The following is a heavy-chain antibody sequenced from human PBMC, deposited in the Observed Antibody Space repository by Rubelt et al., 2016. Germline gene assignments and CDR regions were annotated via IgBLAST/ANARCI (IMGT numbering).Heavy chain of an antibody. J-gene: IGHJ4*02. CDR1: GYTFTSYG. Sequence: QVQLVQSGAEVKKPGASVKVSCKASGYTFTSYGISWVRQAPGQGLEWMGWISAYNGNTNYAQKVQGKGTITTETSTSTANIELRSLRSDDTAVYYCARCRRAGGAVAGTWDYWGQGTLVTVSS. CDR2: ISAYNGNT. D-gene: IGHD6-19*01. CDR3: ARCRRAGGAVAGTWDY. V-gene: IGHV1-18*01.